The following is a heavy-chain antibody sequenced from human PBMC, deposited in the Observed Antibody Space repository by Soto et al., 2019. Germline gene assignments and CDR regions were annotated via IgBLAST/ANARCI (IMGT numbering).Heavy chain of an antibody. V-gene: IGHV3-21*01. CDR1: GFTFSSYS. Sequence: EVQLVESGGGLVQPGGSLRLSCAASGFTFSSYSMNWVRQAPGKGLEWVSSISSSSSYIYYADSVKGRFTISRDNAKNSLYLQMNSLRAEDTAVYYCARGGAAAGTRYFQHWGQGTLVTVSS. CDR2: ISSSSSYI. J-gene: IGHJ1*01. D-gene: IGHD6-13*01. CDR3: ARGGAAAGTRYFQH.